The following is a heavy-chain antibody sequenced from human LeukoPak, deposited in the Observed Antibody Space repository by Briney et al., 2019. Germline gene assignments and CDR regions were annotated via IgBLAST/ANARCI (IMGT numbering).Heavy chain of an antibody. J-gene: IGHJ5*02. CDR2: IIPIFGTA. CDR1: GYTFTSYA. Sequence: GASVKVSCKASGYTFTSYAISWVRQAPGQGLEWMGGIIPIFGTANYAQKFQGRVTITADESTSTACMELSSLRSEDTAVYYCARAVEYYDFWSGSSAGRWFDPWGQGTLVTVSS. CDR3: ARAVEYYDFWSGSSAGRWFDP. D-gene: IGHD3-3*01. V-gene: IGHV1-69*13.